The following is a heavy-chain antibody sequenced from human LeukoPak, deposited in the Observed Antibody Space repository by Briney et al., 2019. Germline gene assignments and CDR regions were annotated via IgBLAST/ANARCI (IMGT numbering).Heavy chain of an antibody. CDR2: IKSKTDGGTT. CDR1: GFTFSNAW. Sequence: GGSLRLSCAASGFTFSNAWMSWVRQAPGKGLEWVGRIKSKTDGGTTDYAAPVKGRFTISRDDSKNTLYLQMNSLKTEDTAVYYCTTDSRLGFDAFGIWGQGTMVTVSS. D-gene: IGHD3-16*01. CDR3: TTDSRLGFDAFGI. V-gene: IGHV3-15*01. J-gene: IGHJ3*02.